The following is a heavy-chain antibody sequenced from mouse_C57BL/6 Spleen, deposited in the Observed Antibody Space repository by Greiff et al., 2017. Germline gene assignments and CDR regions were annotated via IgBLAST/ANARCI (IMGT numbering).Heavy chain of an antibody. CDR3: ASAITTVVECDAWVAD. J-gene: IGHJ3*01. CDR1: GYSFTSCYY. CDR2: ISYDGSN. Sequence: EVKLQESGPGLVKPSPSLSLTCSVTGYSFTSCYYWNWIRQFPGNKLELMGYISYDGSNNYNPSLKNRISVTRDTSKNQLFLKLNSVTTEDTATYCCASAITTVVECDAWVADRGTGALVTVSA. D-gene: IGHD1-1*01. V-gene: IGHV3-6*01.